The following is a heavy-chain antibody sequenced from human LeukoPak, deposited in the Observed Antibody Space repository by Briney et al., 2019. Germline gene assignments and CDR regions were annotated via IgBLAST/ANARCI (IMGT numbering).Heavy chain of an antibody. CDR1: GFTFRSYA. CDR3: ARPSMVRGVRGWFDP. Sequence: GGSLRLSCAASGFTFRSYAMSWVRQAPGKGLAGVSAISGSGGSTYYADSVKGRFTISRDNSKNTLYLQMNSLRAEDTAVYYCARPSMVRGVRGWFDPWGQGTLVTVSS. CDR2: ISGSGGST. J-gene: IGHJ5*02. V-gene: IGHV3-23*01. D-gene: IGHD3-10*01.